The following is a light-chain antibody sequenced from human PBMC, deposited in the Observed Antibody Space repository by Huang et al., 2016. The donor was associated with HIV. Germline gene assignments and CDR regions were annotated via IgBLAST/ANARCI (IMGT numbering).Light chain of an antibody. J-gene: IGKJ1*01. Sequence: VMTQSPLSLSVTPGEPASISCRSSQSLLHSNGYYYLDWYVQKPGQSPQLLIYLCSYRASGVPDRFSGGGSGTDFTLKISRVEADDVGIYYCMQALQTPWTFGQGTKVAIK. CDR2: LCS. CDR1: QSLLHSNGYYY. V-gene: IGKV2-28*01. CDR3: MQALQTPWT.